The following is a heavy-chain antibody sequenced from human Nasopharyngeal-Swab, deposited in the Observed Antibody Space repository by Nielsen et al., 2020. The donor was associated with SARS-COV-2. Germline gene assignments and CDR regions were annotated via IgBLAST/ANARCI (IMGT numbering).Heavy chain of an antibody. V-gene: IGHV4-34*01. J-gene: IGHJ4*02. Sequence: GSLRLSCAVYGGSFSGYCWSWIRQPPGKGLEWIGEINHSGSTNYNPSLKSRVTISVDTSKNQFSLKLSSVTAADTALYYCARGPVVAYCGGDCYSEVILPGFDYWGQGTLVTVSS. CDR3: ARGPVVAYCGGDCYSEVILPGFDY. D-gene: IGHD2-21*02. CDR1: GGSFSGYC. CDR2: INHSGST.